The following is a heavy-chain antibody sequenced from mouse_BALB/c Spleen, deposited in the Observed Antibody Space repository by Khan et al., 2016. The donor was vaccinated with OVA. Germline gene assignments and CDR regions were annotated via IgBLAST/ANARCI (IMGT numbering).Heavy chain of an antibody. CDR1: GYSITSDYA. CDR3: ASELGRYYALDY. Sequence: EVQLQESGPGLVKPSQSLSLTCTVTGYSITSDYAWNRIRQFPGNKLEWMGYISYSGSTTYNPSLKSRISITRDTSKDQFFLQLKSVTSEDTATYYCASELGRYYALDYWGQGTSVTVSS. V-gene: IGHV3-2*02. J-gene: IGHJ4*01. D-gene: IGHD4-1*01. CDR2: ISYSGST.